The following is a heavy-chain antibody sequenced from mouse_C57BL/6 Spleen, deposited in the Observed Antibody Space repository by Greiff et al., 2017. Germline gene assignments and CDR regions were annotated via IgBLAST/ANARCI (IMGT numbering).Heavy chain of an antibody. V-gene: IGHV1-55*01. J-gene: IGHJ2*01. CDR3: ARVHYDDGGLDY. CDR2: IYPGSGST. CDR1: GYTFTSYW. Sequence: VQLQQPGAELVKPGASVKMSCKASGYTFTSYWITWVKQRPGQGLEWIGDIYPGSGSTNYNEKFKSKATLTVDTSSSTAYMQLSSLTSEDSAVYYCARVHYDDGGLDYWGQGTTLTVSS. D-gene: IGHD1-2*01.